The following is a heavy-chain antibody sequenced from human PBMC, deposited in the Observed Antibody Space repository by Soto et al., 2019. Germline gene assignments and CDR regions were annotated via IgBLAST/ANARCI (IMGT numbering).Heavy chain of an antibody. J-gene: IGHJ6*02. CDR1: GFTFSSYG. D-gene: IGHD1-26*01. Sequence: PGGSLRLSCAASGFTFSSYGMHWVRQAPGKGLEWVAVISYDGSNKYYADSVKGRFTISRDNSKNTLYLQMNSLRAEDTAVYYCAKGGAIGPSYYYYYGMDVWGQGTTVTVSS. CDR3: AKGGAIGPSYYYYYGMDV. CDR2: ISYDGSNK. V-gene: IGHV3-30*18.